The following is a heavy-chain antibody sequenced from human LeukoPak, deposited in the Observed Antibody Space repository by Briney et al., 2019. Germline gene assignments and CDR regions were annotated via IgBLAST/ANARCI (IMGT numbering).Heavy chain of an antibody. D-gene: IGHD6-19*01. CDR2: IYYSGST. J-gene: IGHJ5*02. CDR3: ARGYEPGIAVAGTPGFDP. Sequence: SETLSLTCTVSGGSISSYCWSWIRQPPGKGLEWIGYIYYSGSTNYNPSLKSRVTISVDTSKNQFSLKLSSVTAADTAVYYCARGYEPGIAVAGTPGFDPWGQGTLVTVSS. CDR1: GGSISSYC. V-gene: IGHV4-59*08.